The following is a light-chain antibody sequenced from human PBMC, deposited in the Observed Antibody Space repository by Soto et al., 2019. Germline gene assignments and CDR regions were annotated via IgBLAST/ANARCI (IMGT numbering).Light chain of an antibody. J-gene: IGKJ2*01. V-gene: IGKV1-5*01. CDR3: QQYNSYSMYT. Sequence: DIQMTQSPSTLSASVGDRVTVTCRASQTIGSWLAWYQQKPGRAPKLLIFDASSLESGVPSRFSGNGSGTEFTLTISGLQPDDFATYYCQQYNSYSMYTFGQGTKVDIK. CDR2: DAS. CDR1: QTIGSW.